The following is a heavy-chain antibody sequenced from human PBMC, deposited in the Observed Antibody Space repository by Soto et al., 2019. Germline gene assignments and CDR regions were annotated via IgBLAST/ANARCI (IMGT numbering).Heavy chain of an antibody. D-gene: IGHD3-9*01. V-gene: IGHV3-15*01. CDR2: IKSKTDGGTT. CDR1: GFTFSNAW. CDR3: TTGDILTGWSYYYMDV. Sequence: GSLRLSCAASGFTFSNAWMSWVRQAPGKGLEWVGRIKSKTDGGTTDYAAPVKGRFTISRDDSKNTLYLQMNSLKTEDTAVYYCTTGDILTGWSYYYMDVWGKGTTVTVSS. J-gene: IGHJ6*03.